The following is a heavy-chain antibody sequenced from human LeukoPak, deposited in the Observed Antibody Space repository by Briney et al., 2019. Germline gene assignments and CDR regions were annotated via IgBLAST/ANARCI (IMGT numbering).Heavy chain of an antibody. Sequence: SVKVSCKASGGTFSSYAISWVRQAPGQGLERMGRIIPIFGTANYAQKFQGRVTITTDESTSTAYMELSSLRSEDTAVYYCARGPYYDFWSGHNYMDVWGKGTTVTVSS. V-gene: IGHV1-69*05. J-gene: IGHJ6*03. CDR3: ARGPYYDFWSGHNYMDV. CDR2: IIPIFGTA. CDR1: GGTFSSYA. D-gene: IGHD3-3*01.